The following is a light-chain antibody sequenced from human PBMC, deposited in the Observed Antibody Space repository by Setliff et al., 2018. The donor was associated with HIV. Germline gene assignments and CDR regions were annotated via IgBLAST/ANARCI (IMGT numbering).Light chain of an antibody. J-gene: IGLJ1*01. CDR1: SSDVGVYDY. CDR3: SSYTNSNTYV. Sequence: ALTQPASVSGSPGQSLIISCTGTSSDVGVYDYVSWYQQHPDKAPKLMIFDVSNRPSGVSNRFSGSKSGNTASLTISGLQTGDEADYYCSSYTNSNTYVFGTGTKGTVL. CDR2: DVS. V-gene: IGLV2-14*03.